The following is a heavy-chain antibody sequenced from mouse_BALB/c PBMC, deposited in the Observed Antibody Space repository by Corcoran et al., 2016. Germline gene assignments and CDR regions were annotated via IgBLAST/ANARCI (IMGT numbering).Heavy chain of an antibody. Sequence: EVQLQQSGAELVKPGASVKLSCTASGFNIKDTYMHWVKQRPEQGLEWIGRIDPANGNTKYDPKFQGKATITADTSSNTAYLQLSSLTSEDTAVYYCVHNGYDGYWGQGTTLTVSS. CDR2: IDPANGNT. V-gene: IGHV14-3*02. CDR1: GFNIKDTY. CDR3: VHNGYDGY. D-gene: IGHD2-2*01. J-gene: IGHJ2*01.